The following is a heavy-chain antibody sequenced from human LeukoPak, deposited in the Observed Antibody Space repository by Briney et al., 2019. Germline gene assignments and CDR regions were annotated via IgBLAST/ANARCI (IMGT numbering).Heavy chain of an antibody. CDR2: MNPNSGNT. CDR1: GGTFSSYA. D-gene: IGHD2-2*01. Sequence: GASVKVSCKASGGTFSSYAISWVRQATGQGLEWMGWMNPNSGNTGYAQKFQGRVTMTRNTSISTAYMELSSLRSEDTAVYYCARGTLGIVPAAMGSAFDIWGQGTMVTVSS. CDR3: ARGTLGIVPAAMGSAFDI. J-gene: IGHJ3*02. V-gene: IGHV1-8*02.